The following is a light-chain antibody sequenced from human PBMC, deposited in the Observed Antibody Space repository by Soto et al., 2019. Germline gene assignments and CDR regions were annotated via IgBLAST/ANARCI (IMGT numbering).Light chain of an antibody. Sequence: QSARTQPASVSGAPGQSITISCTGTSSDVGSYNLVSWYQQHPGKAPKLIIYEDSKRPSGVSNRFSGSKSGNTASLTISGLQTEDEADYYCCSYADRSTYVFGPGTKVTVL. CDR2: EDS. CDR1: SSDVGSYNL. J-gene: IGLJ1*01. CDR3: CSYADRSTYV. V-gene: IGLV2-23*01.